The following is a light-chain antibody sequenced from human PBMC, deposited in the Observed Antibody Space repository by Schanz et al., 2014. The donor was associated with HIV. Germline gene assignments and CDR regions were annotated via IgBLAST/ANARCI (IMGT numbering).Light chain of an antibody. V-gene: IGLV2-14*03. Sequence: QSALTQPASVSGSPGQSITISCTGTRRDIGAYNYVSWYQQYPGKAPQLIIFGVSNRPSGVSTRFSGSKSGNTASLSISGLQADDAAGYYCSSFTSSMTLLFRGGTKLTVL. J-gene: IGLJ3*02. CDR3: SSFTSSMTLL. CDR1: RRDIGAYNY. CDR2: GVS.